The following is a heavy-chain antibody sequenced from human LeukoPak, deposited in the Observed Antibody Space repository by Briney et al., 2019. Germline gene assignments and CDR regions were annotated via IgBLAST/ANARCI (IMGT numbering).Heavy chain of an antibody. CDR2: IYYSGST. CDR1: GGSISSYY. D-gene: IGHD3-22*01. V-gene: IGHV4-59*08. J-gene: IGHJ4*02. CDR3: ASLYDSSGYLNDY. Sequence: SETLSLTCAVYGGSISSYYWSWIRQPPGKGLEWIGYIYYSGSTNYNPSLKSRVTISVDTSKNQFSLKLSSVTAADTAVYYCASLYDSSGYLNDYWGQGTLVTVSS.